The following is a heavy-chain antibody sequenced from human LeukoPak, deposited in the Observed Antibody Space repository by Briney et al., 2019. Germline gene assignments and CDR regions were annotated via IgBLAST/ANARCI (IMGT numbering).Heavy chain of an antibody. Sequence: SETLSLTCTVSGGSISSSSYFWGWIRQPPGQGLEWIGSIFYSGSTYSNPSPKSRVIASVDTSKNQFSLKLSSVTAADTAVYYCARGRMAGNTGYSFDIWGPGALVTVSP. CDR1: GGSISSSSYF. CDR2: IFYSGST. V-gene: IGHV4-39*07. J-gene: IGHJ4*02. CDR3: ARGRMAGNTGYSFDI. D-gene: IGHD6-19*01.